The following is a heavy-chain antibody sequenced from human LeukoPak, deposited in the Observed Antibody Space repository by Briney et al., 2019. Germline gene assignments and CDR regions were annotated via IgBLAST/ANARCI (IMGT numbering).Heavy chain of an antibody. V-gene: IGHV3-30-3*01. J-gene: IGHJ4*02. D-gene: IGHD3-22*01. CDR3: ARDYYDSSSYHYNGPFDY. CDR2: LSSDGNSE. Sequence: GGYLRLYCAASGFTFSTYAMHWVRQAPGKGLEWVTVLSSDGNSEYYADSVKGRFTISRDNSKNTLYLQVNSLRAEDTAVYYCARDYYDSSSYHYNGPFDYWGQGTLVTVSS. CDR1: GFTFSTYA.